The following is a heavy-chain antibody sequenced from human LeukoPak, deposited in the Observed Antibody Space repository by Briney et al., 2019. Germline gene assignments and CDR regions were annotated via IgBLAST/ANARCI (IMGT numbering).Heavy chain of an antibody. CDR2: ISTYNGDT. D-gene: IGHD3-3*01. V-gene: IGHV1-18*01. Sequence: ASVKVSCKASGYTFTNYGISWVRQAPGQGLEWMGWISTYNGDTNYAQKLQGRVTMTTDTSTSTTYMELRSLRSDDTAVYYCAREGVRFLEWSDDAFDIWGQGTMVTVSS. J-gene: IGHJ3*02. CDR1: GYTFTNYG. CDR3: AREGVRFLEWSDDAFDI.